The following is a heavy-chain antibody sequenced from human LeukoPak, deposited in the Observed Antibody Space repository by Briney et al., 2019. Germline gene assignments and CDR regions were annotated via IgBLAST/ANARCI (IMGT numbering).Heavy chain of an antibody. J-gene: IGHJ4*02. CDR3: ARDKGEWEQLGPVYYFDY. D-gene: IGHD1-26*01. V-gene: IGHV4-38-2*02. Sequence: SETLSLTCTVSGYSISSGYYWGWIRQPPGKGLEWIGSIYHSGTTYYNPSLKSRVTISVDTSKNQFSLKLSSVTAADTAVYYCARDKGEWEQLGPVYYFDYWGQGILVTVSS. CDR1: GYSISSGYY. CDR2: IYHSGTT.